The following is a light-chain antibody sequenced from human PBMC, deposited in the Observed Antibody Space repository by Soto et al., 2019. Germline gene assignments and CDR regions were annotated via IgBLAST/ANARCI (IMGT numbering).Light chain of an antibody. CDR1: QSIRSY. J-gene: IGKJ1*01. CDR2: DAS. V-gene: IGKV1-39*01. CDR3: QQSYSTPPWT. Sequence: DIQLTHSPSSLSASVLDKVTITFRASQSIRSYLNWVQQKPGKAPKLLIYDASSLQTGVPSRFSGSGSGTDFSLTISSLQPEDFATYYCQQSYSTPPWTFGQGTKVDIK.